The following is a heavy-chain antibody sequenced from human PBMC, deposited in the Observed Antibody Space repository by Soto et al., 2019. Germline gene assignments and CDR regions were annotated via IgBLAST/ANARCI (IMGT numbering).Heavy chain of an antibody. Sequence: PSETLSLTCTVSGGSISSGGYYWSWIRQHPGKGLEWIGYIYYSGSTYYNPSLKSRVTISVDTSKNQFSLKLSSVTAADTAVYYCARELVGATYYFDYWGQGTLVPVSS. CDR3: ARELVGATYYFDY. CDR2: IYYSGST. CDR1: GGSISSGGYY. J-gene: IGHJ4*02. V-gene: IGHV4-31*03. D-gene: IGHD1-26*01.